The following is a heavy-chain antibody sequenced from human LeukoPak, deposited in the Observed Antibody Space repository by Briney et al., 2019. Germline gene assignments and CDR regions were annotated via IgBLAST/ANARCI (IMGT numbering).Heavy chain of an antibody. V-gene: IGHV1-2*02. CDR3: ARSEQFPYYMDV. CDR1: AYTFTGYY. D-gene: IGHD6-19*01. J-gene: IGHJ6*03. CDR2: IYPNSGGT. Sequence: ASVKVSCKASAYTFTGYYMHWVRQAPGQGLEWMGWIYPNSGGTNYAQKFQGRVTKTRDTSISTAYMELSRLRSDDTAVYYCARSEQFPYYMDVWGKGTTVTVSS.